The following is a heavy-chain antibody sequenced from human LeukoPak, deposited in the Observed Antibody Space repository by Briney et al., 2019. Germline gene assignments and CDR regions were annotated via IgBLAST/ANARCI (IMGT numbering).Heavy chain of an antibody. J-gene: IGHJ4*02. CDR2: ISAYNGNT. CDR3: ARDRIQESYYYDISGSRPFDY. Sequence: ASVKVSCKASGYTFTSYGISWVRQAPGQGLEWMGWISAYNGNTNYAQKLQGRVTMTTDTSTSTAYMELRSLRSDDTAVYYCARDRIQESYYYDISGSRPFDYWGQGTLVTVSS. V-gene: IGHV1-18*01. D-gene: IGHD3-22*01. CDR1: GYTFTSYG.